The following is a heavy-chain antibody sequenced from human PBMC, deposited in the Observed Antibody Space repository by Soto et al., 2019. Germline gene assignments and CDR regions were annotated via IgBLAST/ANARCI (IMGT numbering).Heavy chain of an antibody. Sequence: SQTLSLTCAVYGGSFSGYYWSWIRQPPGKGLEWIGEINHSGSTNYNPSLKSRVTISVDTSKNQFSLKLSSVTAADTAVYYCARAVEMATINDPIPFDYWGQGTLVTVSS. CDR2: INHSGST. J-gene: IGHJ4*02. V-gene: IGHV4-34*01. D-gene: IGHD5-12*01. CDR3: ARAVEMATINDPIPFDY. CDR1: GGSFSGYY.